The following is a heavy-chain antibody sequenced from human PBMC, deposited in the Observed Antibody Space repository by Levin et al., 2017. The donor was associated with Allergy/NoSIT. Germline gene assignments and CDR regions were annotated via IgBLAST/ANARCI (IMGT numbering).Heavy chain of an antibody. V-gene: IGHV4-4*07. CDR2: IYTSGST. Sequence: SQTLSLTCTVSGASISSNYWNWIRQPAGKGLEWIGRIYTSGSTNYNPSLKSRVTMSVDTSKNQFSLKLSSVTAADTAVYYCARASSGYCSGGSCYSPGWFDPWGQGTLVTVSS. CDR1: GASISSNY. J-gene: IGHJ5*02. D-gene: IGHD2-15*01. CDR3: ARASSGYCSGGSCYSPGWFDP.